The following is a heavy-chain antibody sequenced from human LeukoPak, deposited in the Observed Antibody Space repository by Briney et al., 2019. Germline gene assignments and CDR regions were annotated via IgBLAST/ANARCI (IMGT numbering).Heavy chain of an antibody. CDR3: ARDPTVTGEVDY. J-gene: IGHJ4*02. CDR2: ISAYNGNT. V-gene: IGHV1-18*04. Sequence: GASVKVSCKASGYTFTTYGISWVRQAPGQGLEWMGWISAYNGNTDYAQKLQGRVTMTTDTSTSTAYMELRSLRSDDTAVYYCARDPTVTGEVDYWGQGTLVTVSS. D-gene: IGHD4-17*01. CDR1: GYTFTTYG.